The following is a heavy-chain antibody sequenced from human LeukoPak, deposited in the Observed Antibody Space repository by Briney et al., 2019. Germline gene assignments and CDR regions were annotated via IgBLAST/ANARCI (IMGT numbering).Heavy chain of an antibody. CDR1: GGSISSYY. V-gene: IGHV4-59*01. Sequence: SETLSLTCTVSGGSISSYYWSWIRQPPGKGLEWIGYIYYSGSTNYNPSLKSRVTISVDTSKNQFSLKLSSVTAADTAMYYCARALTIFDYYYGMDVWGQGTTVTVSS. D-gene: IGHD3-3*01. J-gene: IGHJ6*02. CDR3: ARALTIFDYYYGMDV. CDR2: IYYSGST.